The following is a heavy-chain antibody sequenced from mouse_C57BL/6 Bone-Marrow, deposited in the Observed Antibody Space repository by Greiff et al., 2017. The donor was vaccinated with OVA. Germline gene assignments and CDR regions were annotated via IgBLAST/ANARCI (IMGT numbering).Heavy chain of an antibody. J-gene: IGHJ3*01. CDR1: GFTFSSYG. D-gene: IGHD2-2*01. CDR3: ARPYGYDEGLAY. CDR2: ISSGGSYT. Sequence: EVKLMESGGDLVKPGGSLKLSCAASGFTFSSYGMSWVRQTPDKRLEWVATISSGGSYTYYPDSVKGRFTISRDNAKNTLYLQMSSLKSEDTAMYYCARPYGYDEGLAYWGQGTLVTVSA. V-gene: IGHV5-6*01.